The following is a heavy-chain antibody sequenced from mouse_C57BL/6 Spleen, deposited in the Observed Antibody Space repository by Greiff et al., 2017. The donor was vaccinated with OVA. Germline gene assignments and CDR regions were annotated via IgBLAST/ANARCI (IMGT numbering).Heavy chain of an antibody. J-gene: IGHJ4*01. D-gene: IGHD2-5*01. Sequence: LVESGAELVRPGASVTLSCKASGYTFTDYEMHWVKQTPVHGLEWIGAIDPETGGTAYNKKFKGKAILTADKSSSTAYMELRSLTSEDSAVYYCTRVSNYNAMDYWGQGTSVTVSS. V-gene: IGHV1-15*01. CDR2: IDPETGGT. CDR1: GYTFTDYE. CDR3: TRVSNYNAMDY.